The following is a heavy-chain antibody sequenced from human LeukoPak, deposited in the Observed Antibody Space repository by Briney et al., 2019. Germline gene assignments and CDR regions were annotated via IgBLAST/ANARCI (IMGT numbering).Heavy chain of an antibody. CDR1: GFTFSSHS. Sequence: PGGSLRLSCVVSGFTFSSHSVNWVRQAPGKGLEWVLSITTSNYIFYADLVKGRFTISRDNAKNSLYLQMNGLRAEDTAVYYCVREQARGGSFDYWGQGTLVTVSS. V-gene: IGHV3-21*01. CDR3: VREQARGGSFDY. J-gene: IGHJ4*02. D-gene: IGHD2-15*01. CDR2: ITTSNYI.